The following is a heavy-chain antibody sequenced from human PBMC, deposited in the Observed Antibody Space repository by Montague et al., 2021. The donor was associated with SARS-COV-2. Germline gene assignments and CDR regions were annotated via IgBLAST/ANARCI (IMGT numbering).Heavy chain of an antibody. CDR3: ARSREEFTSIAVVITGGMHYFDS. CDR1: GGSFSGYY. CDR2: INHSGST. Sequence: SETLSLTCAVYGGSFSGYYWSWVRQAPGKGLEWIGEINHSGSTHYNPSLKSRVSMSVDTSKNQFSLKMSSVTAADTAVFYCARSREEFTSIAVVITGGMHYFDSWGREPWSPSPQ. V-gene: IGHV4-34*01. J-gene: IGHJ4*02. D-gene: IGHD3-22*01.